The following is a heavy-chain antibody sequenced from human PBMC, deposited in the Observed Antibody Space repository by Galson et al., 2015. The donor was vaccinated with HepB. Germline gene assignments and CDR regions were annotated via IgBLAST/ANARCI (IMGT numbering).Heavy chain of an antibody. CDR2: IKSKTDGGTT. CDR3: TTDVYFSSYWSWLDP. CDR1: GFAFTNAW. Sequence: SLRLSCAASGFAFTNAWMNWVRQAPGTGLEWVGRIKSKTDGGTTAYAAPVKGRFTISRDDSRNTLSLQMHSLKTDDTAVYYCTTDVYFSSYWSWLDPWGQGTLVTVSS. D-gene: IGHD2-2*01. V-gene: IGHV3-15*01. J-gene: IGHJ5*02.